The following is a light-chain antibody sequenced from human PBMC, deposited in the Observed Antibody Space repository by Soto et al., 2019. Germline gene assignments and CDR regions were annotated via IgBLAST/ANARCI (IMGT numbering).Light chain of an antibody. Sequence: QSVLTQPASVSGSPGQSITISCTGTSGDVGGYNYVSWYQQHPGKAPKLMIYEVRNRPSGVSIRFSGSKSGNTASLTISGLQAEDEADYYCSSYTNTSPCVVGTGTKVTVL. J-gene: IGLJ1*01. CDR1: SGDVGGYNY. CDR2: EVR. V-gene: IGLV2-14*03. CDR3: SSYTNTSPCV.